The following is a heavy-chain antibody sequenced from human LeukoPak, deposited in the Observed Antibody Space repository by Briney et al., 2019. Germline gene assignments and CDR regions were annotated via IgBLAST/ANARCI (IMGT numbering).Heavy chain of an antibody. CDR2: INPNSGGT. Sequence: ASVKVSCKASGYTFTDYYMHWVRQAPGQGLEWMGWINPNSGGTTYAQKFPGRVTMTRDTSISTAYMELSRLRSDDTAVYYCARMTGPVVTASYYFDYWGQGTLVTVSS. V-gene: IGHV1-2*02. CDR1: GYTFTDYY. CDR3: ARMTGPVVTASYYFDY. J-gene: IGHJ4*02. D-gene: IGHD2-21*02.